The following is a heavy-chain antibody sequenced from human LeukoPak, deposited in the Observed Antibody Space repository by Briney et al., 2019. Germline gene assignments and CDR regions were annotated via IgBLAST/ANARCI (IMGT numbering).Heavy chain of an antibody. CDR1: GATFSSYA. D-gene: IGHD1-26*01. J-gene: IGHJ4*02. CDR2: IIPFFGTA. Sequence: SVKVSCKASGATFSSYAISWVRQAPGQGLEWMGGIIPFFGTANYAQKFQGRVTITADESTSTVYMELSSLRSEDTAVYYCARLGASSGSSPNIDYWGQGTLVTVSS. V-gene: IGHV1-69*13. CDR3: ARLGASSGSSPNIDY.